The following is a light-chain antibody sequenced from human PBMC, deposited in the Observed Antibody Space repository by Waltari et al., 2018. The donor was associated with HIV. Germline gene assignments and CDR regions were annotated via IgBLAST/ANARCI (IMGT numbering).Light chain of an antibody. Sequence: DTQMTQSPSSLSASVGDKVSITCRASARISTDLSWYQQRSGRAPKLLIYAASTLETGVPSRFSGHGSGTEFTLTISSLQPEDFATYYCQQGYSIPLTFGGGTKVEIK. J-gene: IGKJ4*01. CDR1: ARISTD. CDR3: QQGYSIPLT. V-gene: IGKV1-39*01. CDR2: AAS.